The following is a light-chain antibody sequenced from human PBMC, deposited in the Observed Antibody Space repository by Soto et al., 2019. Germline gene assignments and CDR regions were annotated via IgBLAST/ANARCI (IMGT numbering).Light chain of an antibody. V-gene: IGLV1-51*01. CDR2: DNN. CDR3: ATWDYSLTGEV. J-gene: IGLJ2*01. Sequence: QSVLTQPPSVSAAPGQKVTISCSGSSSNIGNNYVSWYQQLQGTAPKLLIYDNNKRPSGIPDRFSGSKSGTSGTLDITGLQTGDEADYYCATWDYSLTGEVFGGGTKLTVL. CDR1: SSNIGNNY.